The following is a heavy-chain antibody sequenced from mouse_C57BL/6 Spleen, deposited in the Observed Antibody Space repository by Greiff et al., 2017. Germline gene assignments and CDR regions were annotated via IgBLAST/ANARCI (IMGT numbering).Heavy chain of an antibody. V-gene: IGHV2-3*01. D-gene: IGHD3-2*02. CDR2: IWGDGST. J-gene: IGHJ4*01. CDR3: AKHAAQATYYAMDY. CDR1: GFSLTSYG. Sequence: VQLQQSGPGLVAPSQSLSITCTVSGFSLTSYGVSWVRQPPGKGLEWLGVIWGDGSTNYHSALIYRLSISKDNSKSQVFLKLNSLQTDDTATYYCAKHAAQATYYAMDYWGQGTSVTVSS.